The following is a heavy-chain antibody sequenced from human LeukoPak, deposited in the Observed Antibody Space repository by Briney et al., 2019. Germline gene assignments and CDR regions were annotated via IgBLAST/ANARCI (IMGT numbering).Heavy chain of an antibody. V-gene: IGHV4-39*02. CDR2: IYYSGST. Sequence: SETLSLTCTVSGGSISSSSYYWGWIRQPPGKGLEWIGSIYYSGSTYYNPSLKSRVTISVDTSKNQFSLKLSSVTAADTAVYYCVREYSSGWYSDYWGQGTLVTVSS. D-gene: IGHD6-19*01. J-gene: IGHJ4*02. CDR3: VREYSSGWYSDY. CDR1: GGSISSSSYY.